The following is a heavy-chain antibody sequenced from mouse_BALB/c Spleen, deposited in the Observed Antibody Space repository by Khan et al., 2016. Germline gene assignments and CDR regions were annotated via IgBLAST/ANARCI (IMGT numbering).Heavy chain of an antibody. V-gene: IGHV4-1*02. CDR2: INPHSNTL. CDR1: WFDFNRYW. D-gene: IGHD1-1*01. Sequence: EVKLLEAGGGLVQPGGSLKLSCAGSWFDFNRYWMSSVRQAPGKGLEWIGEINPHSNTLNYPPSLQETFFISRDNTKNPLYLQMSKLNSEDTSLYYCARAGYYGYLVNWGKGTLVTVSA. J-gene: IGHJ3*01. CDR3: ARAGYYGYLVN.